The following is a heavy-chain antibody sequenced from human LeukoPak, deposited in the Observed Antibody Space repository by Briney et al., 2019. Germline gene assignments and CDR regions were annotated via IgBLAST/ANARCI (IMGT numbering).Heavy chain of an antibody. J-gene: IGHJ4*02. CDR3: AKGGVVAAAGTDY. D-gene: IGHD6-13*01. CDR1: GFTFSSYG. V-gene: IGHV3-30*02. CDR2: IRYDGSNK. Sequence: GGSLRLSCAASGFTFSSYGMHWVRQAPGKGLEWVAFIRYDGSNKYYADSVKGRFTISRDNSKNPLYLQMNSLRAEDTAVYYCAKGGVVAAAGTDYWGQGTLVTVSS.